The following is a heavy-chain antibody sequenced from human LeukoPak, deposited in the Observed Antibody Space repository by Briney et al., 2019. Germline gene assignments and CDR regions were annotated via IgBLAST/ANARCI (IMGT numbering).Heavy chain of an antibody. J-gene: IGHJ5*02. V-gene: IGHV3-30*18. D-gene: IGHD2-2*01. CDR3: AKDYVSYCSSTSCYNWFDP. Sequence: GGSLRLSCAASGFTFSSYGMHWVRQAPGKGLEWVAVISYDGSNKYYADSVKGRFTISRDNSQNTLYLQMNSLRAEDTAVYYCAKDYVSYCSSTSCYNWFDPWGQGTLVTVSS. CDR1: GFTFSSYG. CDR2: ISYDGSNK.